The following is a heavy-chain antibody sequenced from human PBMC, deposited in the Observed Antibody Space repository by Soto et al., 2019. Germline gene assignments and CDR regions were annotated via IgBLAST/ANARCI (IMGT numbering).Heavy chain of an antibody. Sequence: QITLKESGPTLVKPTQTLTLTCTFSGFSLSTSGVGVGWIRRPPGKALEWLALIYWDDDKRYSPSLKSRLTITKDTSKNQVVLTMTNMDPVDTATYYCAHSTYSYIAAPTNWFDPWGQGTLVTVSS. CDR2: IYWDDDK. CDR3: AHSTYSYIAAPTNWFDP. D-gene: IGHD6-6*01. V-gene: IGHV2-5*02. CDR1: GFSLSTSGVG. J-gene: IGHJ5*02.